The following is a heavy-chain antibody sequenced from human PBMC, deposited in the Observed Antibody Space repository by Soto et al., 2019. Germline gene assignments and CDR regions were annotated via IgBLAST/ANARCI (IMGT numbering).Heavy chain of an antibody. V-gene: IGHV1-46*01. Sequence: QVQLAQSGAEVKKPGASVKISCKASGYTFTNYYIHWVRQAPGQGLEWLGIINPSGGSTSYAQKSQARVTMTRQTSTGKVHMELPSRRSWNTAVYYCAIAYCCGDCDDAIVYYWDGLDVWGQGTTVTVSS. D-gene: IGHD2-21*02. CDR1: GYTFTNYY. CDR2: INPSGGST. CDR3: AIAYCCGDCDDAIVYYWDGLDV. J-gene: IGHJ6*02.